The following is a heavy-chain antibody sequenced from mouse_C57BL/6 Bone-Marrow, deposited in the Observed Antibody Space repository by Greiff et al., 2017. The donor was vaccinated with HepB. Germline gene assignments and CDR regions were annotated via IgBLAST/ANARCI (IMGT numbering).Heavy chain of an antibody. V-gene: IGHV5-12*01. J-gene: IGHJ2*01. CDR3: ARLETRSDYDWYFDY. CDR2: ISNGGGST. Sequence: DVKLVESGGGLVQPGGSLKLSCAASGFTFSDYYMYWVRQTPEKRLEWVAYISNGGGSTYYPDTVKGRFTISRDNAKNTLYLQMSRLRSEDTALYYCARLETRSDYDWYFDYWGQGTTLTVSS. CDR1: GFTFSDYY. D-gene: IGHD2-4*01.